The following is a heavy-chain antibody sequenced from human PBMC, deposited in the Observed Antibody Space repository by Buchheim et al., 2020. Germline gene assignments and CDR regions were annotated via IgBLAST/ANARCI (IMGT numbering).Heavy chain of an antibody. J-gene: IGHJ4*02. CDR2: ISSSATTI. CDR1: GFTFSSYE. Sequence: EVQLVESGGGLVQPGGSLRLSCAASGFTFSSYEMNWVRQAPGKGLEWVSYISSSATTIYYADSVKGRFTISRDNAKNSLSLQMNSLRAEDTAVYYCARSKLGGHPPYYFDHWGQGIL. D-gene: IGHD3-16*01. V-gene: IGHV3-48*03. CDR3: ARSKLGGHPPYYFDH.